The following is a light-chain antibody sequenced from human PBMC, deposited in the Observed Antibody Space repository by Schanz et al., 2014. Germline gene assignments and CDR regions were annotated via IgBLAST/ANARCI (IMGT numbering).Light chain of an antibody. CDR3: AAWDDNLRAGM. CDR2: ANN. CDR1: SSNIGSNT. J-gene: IGLJ3*02. V-gene: IGLV1-44*01. Sequence: QSVLTQPPSASGTPGQRVTISCSGSSSNIGSNTVSWYQQFPGTAPKLLIFANNQRPSGVSDRFSGSKSGTSASLVISGLQSDDETDYYCAAWDDNLRAGMFGGGTKLTVL.